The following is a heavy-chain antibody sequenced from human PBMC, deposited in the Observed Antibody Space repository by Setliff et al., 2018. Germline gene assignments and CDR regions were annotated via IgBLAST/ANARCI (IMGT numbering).Heavy chain of an antibody. CDR3: ARTGTYRYFDS. V-gene: IGHV4-59*08. Sequence: SETLSLTCTVSDGSLSTYYWSWIRQPPGKGLEFIGYVYYSGTANYSPSLRSRLTISVDTSKNQFSLKLRSVTAADTAVYYCARTGTYRYFDSWGQGTQVTVSS. CDR2: VYYSGTA. D-gene: IGHD1-1*01. CDR1: DGSLSTYY. J-gene: IGHJ4*02.